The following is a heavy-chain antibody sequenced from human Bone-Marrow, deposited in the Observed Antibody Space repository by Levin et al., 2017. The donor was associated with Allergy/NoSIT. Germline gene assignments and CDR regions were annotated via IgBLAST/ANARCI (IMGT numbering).Heavy chain of an antibody. CDR3: ARNPSYSSSWKTTTYYYYYMDV. D-gene: IGHD6-13*01. V-gene: IGHV3-21*01. Sequence: PGGSLRLSCAASGFTFSSYSMNWVRQAPGKGLEWVSSISSSSSYIYYADSVKGRFTISRDNAKNSLYLQMNSLRAEDTAVYYCARNPSYSSSWKTTTYYYYYMDVWGKGTTVTVSS. CDR2: ISSSSSYI. CDR1: GFTFSSYS. J-gene: IGHJ6*03.